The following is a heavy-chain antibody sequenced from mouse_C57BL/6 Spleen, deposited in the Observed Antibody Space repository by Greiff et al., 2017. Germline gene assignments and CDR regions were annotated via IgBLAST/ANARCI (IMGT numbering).Heavy chain of an antibody. Sequence: DVMLVESGGGLVKPGGSLKLSCAASGFTFSDYGMHWVRQAPEKGLEWVAYISSGSSTIYYADTVKGRFTISRDNAKNTLFLQMTSLRSEDTAMYYCARAYDYELYFDYWGQGTTLTVSS. J-gene: IGHJ2*01. V-gene: IGHV5-17*01. D-gene: IGHD2-4*01. CDR1: GFTFSDYG. CDR3: ARAYDYELYFDY. CDR2: ISSGSSTI.